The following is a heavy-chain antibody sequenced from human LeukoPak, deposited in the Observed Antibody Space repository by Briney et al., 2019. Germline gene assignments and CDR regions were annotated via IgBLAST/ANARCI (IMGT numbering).Heavy chain of an antibody. CDR1: GGSISSSSYY. D-gene: IGHD2-2*01. CDR3: ARGGTSSGTIDY. V-gene: IGHV4-39*07. CDR2: SYYSGST. Sequence: PSETLSLTCTVSGGSISSSSYYWGWIRQPPGKGLEWIGSSYYSGSTYYNSSLKSRVTISVDTSKNHFSLKLSSVTAADTAVYYCARGGTSSGTIDYWGQGTLVTVSS. J-gene: IGHJ4*02.